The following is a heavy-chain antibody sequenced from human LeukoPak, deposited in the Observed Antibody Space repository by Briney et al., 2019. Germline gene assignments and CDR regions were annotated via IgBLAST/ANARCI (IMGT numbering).Heavy chain of an antibody. V-gene: IGHV3-48*04. CDR3: ARAYYYDSSGYYRDYYYYGMDV. Sequence: PGGSLRLSCAASGFTFSSYSMNWVRQAPGKGLEWVSYISSSSSTIYYADSVKGRFTISRDNAKNSLYLQMNSLRAEDTAVYYCARAYYYDSSGYYRDYYYYGMDVWGQGTTVTVSS. CDR1: GFTFSSYS. D-gene: IGHD3-22*01. J-gene: IGHJ6*02. CDR2: ISSSSSTI.